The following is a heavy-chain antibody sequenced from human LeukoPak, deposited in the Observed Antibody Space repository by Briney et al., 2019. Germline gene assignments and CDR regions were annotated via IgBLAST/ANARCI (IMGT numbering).Heavy chain of an antibody. CDR3: ARPRWAAAGTVDY. D-gene: IGHD6-13*01. V-gene: IGHV4-39*01. Sequence: SETLSLTCTVSGDSISSSSYYWGWIRQPPGKGLEWIGSIYYSGTTYYNPSLKSRVTISVDTSKNQFSLKLSSVTAADTAVYYCARPRWAAAGTVDYWGQGTLVTVSS. CDR2: IYYSGTT. J-gene: IGHJ4*02. CDR1: GDSISSSSYY.